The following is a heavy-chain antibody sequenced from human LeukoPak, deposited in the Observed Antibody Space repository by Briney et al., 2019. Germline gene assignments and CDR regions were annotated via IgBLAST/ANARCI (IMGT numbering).Heavy chain of an antibody. CDR2: ISGSGGST. CDR1: GFTFSSYA. J-gene: IGHJ4*02. V-gene: IGHV3-23*01. D-gene: IGHD3-10*01. CDR3: AKGHSLVRGVIRGGFDY. Sequence: GGSLRLSCAASGFTFSSYAMSWVRQAPGKGLEWVSAISGSGGSTYYADSVKGRFTISRDNSKNTLYLQMNSLRAEDTAEYYCAKGHSLVRGVIRGGFDYWGQGTLVTVSS.